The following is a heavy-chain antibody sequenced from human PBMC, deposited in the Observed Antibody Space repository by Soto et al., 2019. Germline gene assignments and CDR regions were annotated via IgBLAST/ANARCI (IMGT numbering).Heavy chain of an antibody. Sequence: EVQLVESGGGLIQPGGSLRLSCAASGFTVSSNYMSWVRQAPGKGLEWVSVIYSGGSTYYADSVKGRFTISRDNSKNRLYLQMNSLSAEDTGVYYCARRGYGDYALDWYFDLWGRGTLVTVSS. V-gene: IGHV3-53*01. CDR1: GFTVSSNY. D-gene: IGHD4-17*01. J-gene: IGHJ2*01. CDR2: IYSGGST. CDR3: ARRGYGDYALDWYFDL.